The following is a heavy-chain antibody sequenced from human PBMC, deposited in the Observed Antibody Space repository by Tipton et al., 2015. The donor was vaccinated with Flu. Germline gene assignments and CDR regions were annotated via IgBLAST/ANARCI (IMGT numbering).Heavy chain of an antibody. D-gene: IGHD3-10*01. V-gene: IGHV4-30-2*01. Sequence: TLSLTCAVSGGSISSGGYSWSWIRQPPGKGLEWIGYIYHSGSTYYNPSLKSRVTISIDRSKNQFSLKLNSVTAADTAVYYCARGGTEYGSGSYCFDYWGQGTLVTVSS. J-gene: IGHJ4*02. CDR3: ARGGTEYGSGSYCFDY. CDR1: GGSISSGGYS. CDR2: IYHSGST.